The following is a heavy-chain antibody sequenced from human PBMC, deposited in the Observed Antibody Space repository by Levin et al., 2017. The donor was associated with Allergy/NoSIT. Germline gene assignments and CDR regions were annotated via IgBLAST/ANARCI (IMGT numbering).Heavy chain of an antibody. D-gene: IGHD6-6*01. CDR2: IWYDGSNK. CDR1: GFTFSSYG. CDR3: ARDEVATPFDY. J-gene: IGHJ4*02. Sequence: GGSLRLSCAASGFTFSSYGMHWVRQAPGKGLEWVAVIWYDGSNKYYADSVKGRFTISRDNSKNTLYLQMNSLRAEDTAVYYCARDEVATPFDYWGQGTLVTVSS. V-gene: IGHV3-33*01.